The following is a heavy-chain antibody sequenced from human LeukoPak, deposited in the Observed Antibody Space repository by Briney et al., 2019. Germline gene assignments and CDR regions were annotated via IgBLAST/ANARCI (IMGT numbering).Heavy chain of an antibody. V-gene: IGHV4-59*01. CDR2: IYHRWRT. Sequence: PSETLSLTCTVSGSSISSYYGSWIRQPPGKGPEWIGNIYHRWRTNHHPPLKRRPTKPIDTSKNQFSLKLTSVTDADTPVYYCARCNVATEDRGSGMDVWGQGTRVTVSS. J-gene: IGHJ6*02. CDR3: ARCNVATEDRGSGMDV. CDR1: GSSISSYY. D-gene: IGHD2-15*01.